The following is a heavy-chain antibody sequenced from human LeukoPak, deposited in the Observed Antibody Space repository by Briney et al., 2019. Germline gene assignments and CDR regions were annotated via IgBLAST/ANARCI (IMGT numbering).Heavy chain of an antibody. J-gene: IGHJ4*02. CDR3: ARGGGYCSGGSCYLDY. CDR1: GGTFSSYA. CDR2: IIPILGIA. V-gene: IGHV1-69*04. Sequence: GASVKVSCKASGGTFSSYAISWVRQAPGQGLEWMGRIIPILGIANYAQKFQGRVTITADKSTSTAYMELSSLRSEDTAVYYCARGGGYCSGGSCYLDYWGQGTLVTVSS. D-gene: IGHD2-15*01.